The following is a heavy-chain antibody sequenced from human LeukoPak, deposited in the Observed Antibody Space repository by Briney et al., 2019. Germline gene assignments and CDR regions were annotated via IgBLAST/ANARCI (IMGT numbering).Heavy chain of an antibody. V-gene: IGHV3-23*01. J-gene: IGHJ4*02. CDR2: IGGISAAT. CDR1: GFTVSTSG. D-gene: IGHD1-14*01. CDR3: AKGTSNLDY. Sequence: PGGSLRLSCAASGFTVSTSGMSWVRRAPGKGLEWVSSIGGISAATYYADSVKGRFTISRDKSENTLYLQMNSLRAEDTAVYYCAKGTSNLDYWGQGTLVTVSS.